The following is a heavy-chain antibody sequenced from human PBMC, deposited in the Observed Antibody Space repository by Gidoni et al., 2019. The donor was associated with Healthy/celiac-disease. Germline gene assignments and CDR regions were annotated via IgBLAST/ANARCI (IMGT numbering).Heavy chain of an antibody. J-gene: IGHJ4*02. CDR1: GFTFSSYG. V-gene: IGHV3-30*18. D-gene: IGHD2-2*01. CDR3: ANEGYCSSTSCRFIDY. Sequence: QVQLVESGGGVVQPGMSLRLSCAASGFTFSSYGMHWVRQAPGKGLEWVAVISYDGSNKYYADSVKGRFTISRDNSKNTLYLQMNSLRAEDTAVYYCANEGYCSSTSCRFIDYWGQGTLVTVSS. CDR2: ISYDGSNK.